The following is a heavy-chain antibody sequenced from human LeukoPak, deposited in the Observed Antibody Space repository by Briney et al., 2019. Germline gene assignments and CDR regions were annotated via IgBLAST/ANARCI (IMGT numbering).Heavy chain of an antibody. CDR3: ARVWRGGYTKDY. D-gene: IGHD3-22*01. CDR1: GFTFSSYS. V-gene: IGHV3-48*04. J-gene: IGHJ4*02. Sequence: TGGSLRLSCAASGFTFSSYSIDWVRQAPGKGLEWLSYISSSSSTIYYADSVKGRFTVSRDNAKNLVYLQMNSLRAEDTAVYYCARVWRGGYTKDYWGQGTLVTVSS. CDR2: ISSSSSTI.